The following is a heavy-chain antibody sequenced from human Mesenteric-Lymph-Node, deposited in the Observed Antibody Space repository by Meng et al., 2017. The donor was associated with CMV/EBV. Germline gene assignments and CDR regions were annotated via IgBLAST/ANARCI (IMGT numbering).Heavy chain of an antibody. V-gene: IGHV1-69*06. CDR1: GGTFGSDG. D-gene: IGHD1-26*01. Sequence: CKASGGTFGSDGIGWVQQAAGQGLEWMGGIIPIFGAANYAQKFQGRVTITADKSTSTAYMELSSLRSEDTAVYYCARVGRPSRFDPWGQGTLVTVSS. J-gene: IGHJ5*02. CDR3: ARVGRPSRFDP. CDR2: IIPIFGAA.